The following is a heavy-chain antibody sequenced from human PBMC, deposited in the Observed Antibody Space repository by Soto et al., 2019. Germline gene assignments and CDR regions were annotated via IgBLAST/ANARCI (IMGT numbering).Heavy chain of an antibody. CDR3: ARDHSLDMYYYDSSGYYYVN. CDR2: ISAYNGNT. V-gene: IGHV1-18*01. Sequence: RASVKVSCKASGYTFTSYGISWVRQAPGQGLEWMGWISAYNGNTNYAQKLQGRVTMTTDTSTSTAYMELRSLRSDDTAVYFCARDHSLDMYYYDSSGYYYVNWGQGTMVTVSS. D-gene: IGHD3-22*01. CDR1: GYTFTSYG. J-gene: IGHJ4*02.